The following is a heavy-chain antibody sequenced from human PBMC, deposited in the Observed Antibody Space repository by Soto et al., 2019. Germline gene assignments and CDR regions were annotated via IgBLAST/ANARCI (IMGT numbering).Heavy chain of an antibody. Sequence: SETLSLTCTFSGGSISSYYWSWIRQPPGKGLEWIGYIYYSGSTNYNPSLKSRVTISVDTSKNQFSLKLSSVTAADTAVYYCARTLYSYGPRFDYWGQGTLVTRLL. CDR1: GGSISSYY. D-gene: IGHD5-18*01. CDR2: IYYSGST. V-gene: IGHV4-59*01. J-gene: IGHJ4*02. CDR3: ARTLYSYGPRFDY.